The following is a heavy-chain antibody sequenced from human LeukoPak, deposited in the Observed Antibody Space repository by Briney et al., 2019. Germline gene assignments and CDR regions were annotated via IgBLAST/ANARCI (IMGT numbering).Heavy chain of an antibody. Sequence: GGSLRLSCAASGFTFSTYGIHWVRQAPGKGLEWVAFIPYDGSNKYYADSVKGRFTVSRDNSKNTLYLQMNSLRAEDTAVYYCAKMSSSWTYYYGMDVWGQGTTVTVSS. CDR1: GFTFSTYG. CDR3: AKMSSSWTYYYGMDV. CDR2: IPYDGSNK. V-gene: IGHV3-30*02. J-gene: IGHJ6*02. D-gene: IGHD6-13*01.